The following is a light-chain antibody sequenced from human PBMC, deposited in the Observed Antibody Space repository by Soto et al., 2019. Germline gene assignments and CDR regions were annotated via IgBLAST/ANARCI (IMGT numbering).Light chain of an antibody. J-gene: IGKJ1*01. CDR1: QSVRTY. V-gene: IGKV1-39*01. CDR3: QQSYTNTPT. CDR2: AAS. Sequence: DIEMTQSPSTLSVSVGERVTLSCGTSQSVRTYLHWYHKNTGTAPKLLISAASTLQSGVPSRLSGGGFGTDLTITISSMQNEDFETYYCQQSYTNTPTFGQGTKVDIK.